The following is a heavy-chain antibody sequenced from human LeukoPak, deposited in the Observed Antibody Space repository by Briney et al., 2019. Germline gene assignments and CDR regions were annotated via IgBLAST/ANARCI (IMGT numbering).Heavy chain of an antibody. Sequence: SETLSLTCTVSGDSVSRSSYYWSWIRQPPGKGLEWIGYIYYSGSTNYNPSLKSRVTISVDTSKNQFSLKLSSVTAADTAVYYCARLEYYYDSSGLGYAFDIWGQGTMVTVSS. CDR1: GDSVSRSSYY. CDR3: ARLEYYYDSSGLGYAFDI. D-gene: IGHD3-22*01. V-gene: IGHV4-61*01. J-gene: IGHJ3*02. CDR2: IYYSGST.